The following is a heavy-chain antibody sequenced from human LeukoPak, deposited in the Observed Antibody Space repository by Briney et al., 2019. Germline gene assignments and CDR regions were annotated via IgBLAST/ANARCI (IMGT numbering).Heavy chain of an antibody. CDR3: AIRDAPYFGHVDY. V-gene: IGHV4-4*07. D-gene: IGHD5-24*01. Sequence: SETLSLTCTVSGGSINSYYWSWIRQPAGKGLEWIGRIYTSGTTSYNPSLKSRVTMSLDTSKTQFYLNLSSVTAADTAIYYCAIRDAPYFGHVDYWGQGTLVTVSS. CDR2: IYTSGTT. CDR1: GGSINSYY. J-gene: IGHJ4*02.